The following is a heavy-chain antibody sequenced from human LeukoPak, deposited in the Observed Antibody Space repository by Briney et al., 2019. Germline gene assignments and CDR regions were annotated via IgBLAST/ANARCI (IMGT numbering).Heavy chain of an antibody. J-gene: IGHJ4*02. Sequence: GGSLRLSCAASGFTFSSYSMNWVRQAPGKGLEWVSSISSSSSYIYYADSVKGRFTISRDNAKNSLYLQMNSLSAEDTAVYYCARERRVRTGTFDYWGQGTLVTVSS. CDR3: ARERRVRTGTFDY. V-gene: IGHV3-21*01. CDR2: ISSSSSYI. CDR1: GFTFSSYS. D-gene: IGHD1-1*01.